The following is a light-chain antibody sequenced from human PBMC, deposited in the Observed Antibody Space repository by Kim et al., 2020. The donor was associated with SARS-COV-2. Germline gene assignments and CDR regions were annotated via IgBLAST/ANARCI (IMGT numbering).Light chain of an antibody. Sequence: VSPGQTASITCSGDKLGDKYVCWYQQKPGQAPVLVIYGESKRPSGIPERFSGSNSGNTATLTISGTQAMDEADYYCQAWDSSTVVFGGGTQLTVL. CDR2: GES. CDR3: QAWDSSTVV. V-gene: IGLV3-1*01. J-gene: IGLJ2*01. CDR1: KLGDKY.